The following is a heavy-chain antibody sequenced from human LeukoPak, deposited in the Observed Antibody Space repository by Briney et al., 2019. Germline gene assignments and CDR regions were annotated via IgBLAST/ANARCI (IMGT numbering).Heavy chain of an antibody. CDR3: ARGESYDFWSGYLGALGY. V-gene: IGHV3-66*01. D-gene: IGHD3-3*01. CDR1: GFTVSSNY. J-gene: IGHJ4*02. Sequence: GGSLRLSCAASGFTVSSNYMSWVRQAPGKGLEWVSVIYSGGSTYYADSVEGRFTISRDNAKNSLYLQMNSLRAEDTAVYYCARGESYDFWSGYLGALGYWGQGTLVTVSS. CDR2: IYSGGST.